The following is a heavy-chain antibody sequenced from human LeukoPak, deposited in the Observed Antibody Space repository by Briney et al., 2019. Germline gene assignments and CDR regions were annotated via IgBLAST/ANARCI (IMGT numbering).Heavy chain of an antibody. CDR2: LRGNGDT. J-gene: IGHJ6*02. CDR1: GFTFSSYA. Sequence: GGSLTLSCAASGFTFSSYAMSWVREAPARGLEWVSSLRGNGDTFYADSVKGRFTISRDNSKNTLYLQMNSLRAEDTAVYYCARRITMVRGVRSSSYGGYYYGMDVWGQGTTVTVSS. CDR3: ARRITMVRGVRSSSYGGYYYGMDV. D-gene: IGHD3-10*01. V-gene: IGHV3-23*01.